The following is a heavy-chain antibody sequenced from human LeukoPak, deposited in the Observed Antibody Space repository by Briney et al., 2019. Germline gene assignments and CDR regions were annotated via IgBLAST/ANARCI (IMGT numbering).Heavy chain of an antibody. V-gene: IGHV1-3*03. CDR1: GFPFTSYA. J-gene: IGHJ4*02. Sequence: ASVKVSCKASGFPFTSYAVHWVRQAPGQRLEWMGWVNADNSNTKYSQEFQGRVTITRDTSASTAYMDLNSLRSEDMAVYYCAVGDYYYDTRFDYWGQGTLVTVSS. CDR3: AVGDYYYDTRFDY. D-gene: IGHD3-22*01. CDR2: VNADNSNT.